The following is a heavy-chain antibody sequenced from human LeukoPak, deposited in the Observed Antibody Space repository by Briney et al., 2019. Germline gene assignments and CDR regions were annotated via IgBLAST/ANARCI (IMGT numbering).Heavy chain of an antibody. V-gene: IGHV3-21*01. J-gene: IGHJ5*02. CDR1: GFTFSSYS. CDR2: ISSSSSYI. CDR3: ARDLSFGAPYNWFDP. Sequence: GGSLRLSCAASGFTFSSYSMNWVRQAPGKGLEWASSISSSSSYIYYADSVKGRFTISRDNAKNTLYLQMNNLRAEDTAVYYCARDLSFGAPYNWFDPWGQGTLVTVSS. D-gene: IGHD3-10*01.